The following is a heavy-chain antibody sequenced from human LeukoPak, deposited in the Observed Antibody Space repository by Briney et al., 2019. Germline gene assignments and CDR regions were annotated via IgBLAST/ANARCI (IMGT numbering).Heavy chain of an antibody. D-gene: IGHD4-17*01. CDR1: GFIFGKYA. CDR2: ISYDRSYK. J-gene: IGHJ4*02. CDR3: AREHYGDLWFDY. Sequence: PGRSLRLSCAASGFIFGKYAMHWVRQAPGKGLEWVTVISYDRSYKYYADSVKGRFMISRDNSENTLYLQMNSLRAEDSAVYYCAREHYGDLWFDYWGQGPLVTVS. V-gene: IGHV3-30-3*01.